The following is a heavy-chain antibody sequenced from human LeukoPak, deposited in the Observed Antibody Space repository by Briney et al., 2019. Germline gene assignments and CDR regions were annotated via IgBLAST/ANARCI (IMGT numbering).Heavy chain of an antibody. Sequence: SETLSLTCTVSGYSTSNGYYWGWVRQTPGKGLEWIGYIYYSGSTNYNPSLKSRVTISVDTSKNQFSLKLSSVTAADTAVYYCARVGGYSYAPWPFDYWGQGTLVTVSS. D-gene: IGHD5-18*01. J-gene: IGHJ4*02. CDR3: ARVGGYSYAPWPFDY. V-gene: IGHV4-61*01. CDR2: IYYSGST. CDR1: GYSTSNGYY.